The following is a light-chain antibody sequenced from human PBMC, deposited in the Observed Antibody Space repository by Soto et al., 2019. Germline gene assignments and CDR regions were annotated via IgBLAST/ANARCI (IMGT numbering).Light chain of an antibody. CDR2: YVD. CDR3: SSYGGSNNPNYV. Sequence: QSVLTQPPSASGSPGQSVTISCTGTSTDVGAYNYVSWYQHHPGKAPKLIISYVDKRPSGVPDRFSGSKSGNTASLTVSGLQLEDEADYCCSSYGGSNNPNYVFGTGTKVTVL. CDR1: STDVGAYNY. J-gene: IGLJ1*01. V-gene: IGLV2-8*01.